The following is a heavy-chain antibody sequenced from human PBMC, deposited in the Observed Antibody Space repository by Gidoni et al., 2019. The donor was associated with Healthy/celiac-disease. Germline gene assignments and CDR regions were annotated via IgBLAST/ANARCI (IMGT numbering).Heavy chain of an antibody. Sequence: QVQLVESGGGVVQPGRSLRLSCAASGLTFSSYGMHWVRQAPGKGLEWVAFISYDGSNKYYADSVKGRFTISRDNSKNTLYLQMNSLRAEDTAVYYCAKDHRSYGDYYYYYMDVWGKGTTVTVSS. J-gene: IGHJ6*03. D-gene: IGHD4-17*01. CDR1: GLTFSSYG. V-gene: IGHV3-30*18. CDR3: AKDHRSYGDYYYYYMDV. CDR2: ISYDGSNK.